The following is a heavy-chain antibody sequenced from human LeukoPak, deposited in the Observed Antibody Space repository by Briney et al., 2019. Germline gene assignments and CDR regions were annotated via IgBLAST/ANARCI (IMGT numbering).Heavy chain of an antibody. CDR3: TTPNEGNWFDP. J-gene: IGHJ5*02. V-gene: IGHV3-73*01. CDR2: IRDKGYGHAT. CDR1: GFTLSDSA. Sequence: PGGSLKLSCAASGFTLSDSAIHWVRQASGKGLEWVGRIRDKGYGHATAYAASVKGRFTLSRDDSKNTASLQMNSLKTEDTALYYCTTPNEGNWFDPWGQGTLVTVSS. D-gene: IGHD2-8*01.